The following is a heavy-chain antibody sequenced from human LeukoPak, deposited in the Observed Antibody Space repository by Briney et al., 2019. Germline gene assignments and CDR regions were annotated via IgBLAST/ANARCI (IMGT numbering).Heavy chain of an antibody. V-gene: IGHV4-59*01. CDR3: ARTPYSSSWYYFDY. D-gene: IGHD6-13*01. CDR1: GGSISSYY. J-gene: IGHJ4*02. Sequence: PSETLSLTCTVSGGSISSYYWSWIRQPPGKGLEWIGYIYYSGSTNYNPSLKSRVTISVDTSKNQFSLKLSSVTAADTAVYYCARTPYSSSWYYFDYWDQGTLVTVSS. CDR2: IYYSGST.